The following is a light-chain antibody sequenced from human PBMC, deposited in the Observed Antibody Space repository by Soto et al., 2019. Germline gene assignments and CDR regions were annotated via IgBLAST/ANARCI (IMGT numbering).Light chain of an antibody. J-gene: IGKJ1*01. CDR1: HSISSW. V-gene: IGKV1-5*01. CDR2: DAS. CDR3: QQYNSYSWT. Sequence: DTQMTQSPSTLSASVGDRVTITCRASHSISSWLAWYQQKPGKAPNLLIYDASTLESGVPSRFSGSGSGTEFTLTISSLQPDDFATYYCQQYNSYSWTFGQGTKVDIK.